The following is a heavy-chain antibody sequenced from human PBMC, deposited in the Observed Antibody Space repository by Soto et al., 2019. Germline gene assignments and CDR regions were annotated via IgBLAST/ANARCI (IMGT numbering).Heavy chain of an antibody. J-gene: IGHJ3*02. D-gene: IGHD3-22*01. CDR2: IIPIFGTA. Sequence: ASVKVSCKASGGTFSSYAISWVRQAPGQGLEWMGGIIPIFGTANYAQKFQGRVTITADESTSTAYMELSSLRSEDTAVYYCARDLDYYDCSCYPPAGFDNWGHGTRVT. V-gene: IGHV1-69*13. CDR3: ARDLDYYDCSCYPPAGFDN. CDR1: GGTFSSYA.